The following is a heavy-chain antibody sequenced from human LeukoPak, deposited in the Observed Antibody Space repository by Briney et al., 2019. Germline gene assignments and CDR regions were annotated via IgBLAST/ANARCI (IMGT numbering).Heavy chain of an antibody. J-gene: IGHJ5*02. V-gene: IGHV3-48*03. CDR2: ISSSGSTI. D-gene: IGHD3-10*01. CDR1: GFTFSSYE. Sequence: GGSLRLSCAASGFTFSSYEMNWVRQAPGKGLEWVSYISSSGSTIYYADSVKGRFTISRDNAKNSLYLQMNSLRAEDTAVYYCARESITTVRGHNWFDPWGQGTLVTVSS. CDR3: ARESITTVRGHNWFDP.